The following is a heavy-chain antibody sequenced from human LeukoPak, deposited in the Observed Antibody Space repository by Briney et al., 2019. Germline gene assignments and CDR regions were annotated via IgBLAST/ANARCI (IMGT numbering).Heavy chain of an antibody. V-gene: IGHV4-34*01. J-gene: IGHJ4*02. CDR1: GGSFSGYY. D-gene: IGHD3-10*02. CDR2: INHSGST. CDR3: ARNVRGGSTYLDY. Sequence: SETLSLTCAVYGGSFSGYYWSWIRQPPGKGLEWIGEINHSGSTNYNPSLKSRVTISVDTSKNQFSLKLSSVTAADTAVYYCARNVRGGSTYLDYWGQGTLVTVSS.